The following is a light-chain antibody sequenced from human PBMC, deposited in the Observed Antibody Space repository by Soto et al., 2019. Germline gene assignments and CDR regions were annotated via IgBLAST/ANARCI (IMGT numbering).Light chain of an antibody. CDR2: AAS. CDR3: QQSYSTPPIT. CDR1: QSMSSY. J-gene: IGKJ5*01. Sequence: DIQMTQSPSSLSASVGDRVTITCRASQSMSSYLNWYQQKPGKAPKLLIYAASSLQSGVPSRISGSGSGTDFTLTISSLQPEDFATYYCQQSYSTPPITFGQGTRLEIK. V-gene: IGKV1-39*01.